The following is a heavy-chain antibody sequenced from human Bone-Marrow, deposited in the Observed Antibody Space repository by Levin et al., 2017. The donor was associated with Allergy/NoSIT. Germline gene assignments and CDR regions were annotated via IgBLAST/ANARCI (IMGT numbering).Heavy chain of an antibody. Sequence: SQTLSLTCSLSGGSISTGGFHWSWVRQRPGKGLEWIGYIYYSGNTYYNPSLQSRLSISIDTSKNHFSLRLTSVTAADTAVYYCAREDGYVFDYWGQGTLVTVSS. D-gene: IGHD5-24*01. CDR3: AREDGYVFDY. V-gene: IGHV4-31*03. CDR2: IYYSGNT. CDR1: GGSISTGGFH. J-gene: IGHJ4*02.